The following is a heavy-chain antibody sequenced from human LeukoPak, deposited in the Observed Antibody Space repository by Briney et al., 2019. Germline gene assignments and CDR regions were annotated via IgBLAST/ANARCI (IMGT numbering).Heavy chain of an antibody. CDR1: GFTFSLHA. CDR3: VRDKGRSPGYWLDP. J-gene: IGHJ5*02. CDR2: NSGSSGDT. V-gene: IGHV3-23*01. Sequence: GGALRLSCSASGFTFSLHAMNWVRRAPGKGVEWVAANSGSSGDTSYTDSGKGRFTIPRDNSKNTVYPQMNSLRDEDTARYYCVRDKGRSPGYWLDPWGHGTLVTVSS. D-gene: IGHD2-15*01.